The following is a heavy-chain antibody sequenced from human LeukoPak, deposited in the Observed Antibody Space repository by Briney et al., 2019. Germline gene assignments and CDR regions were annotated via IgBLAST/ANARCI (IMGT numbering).Heavy chain of an antibody. Sequence: PGGSLRLSCAASGFTFSSYSMNWVRQAPGKGLEWVSYISSSSSTIYYADSVKGRFTISRDNSKNTLYLQMNSLRAEDTAVYYCARHSSSWYFAFDIWGQGTMVTVSS. CDR2: ISSSSSTI. CDR1: GFTFSSYS. CDR3: ARHSSSWYFAFDI. V-gene: IGHV3-48*01. J-gene: IGHJ3*02. D-gene: IGHD6-13*01.